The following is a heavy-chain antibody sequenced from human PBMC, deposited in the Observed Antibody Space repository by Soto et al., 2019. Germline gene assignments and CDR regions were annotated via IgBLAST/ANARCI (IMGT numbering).Heavy chain of an antibody. CDR2: ITFSGNTV. D-gene: IGHD2-15*01. Sequence: PGWSMRLSCAASGFTFSDSYMSWIRQAPGKGLEWISYITFSGNTVYYADSLKGRFTISRDNAKNSLYLQMNRLRAEDTAVYYLARVSWREKGCRDGWGHGKEVTVAS. CDR1: GFTFSDSY. CDR3: ARVSWREKGCRDG. V-gene: IGHV3-11*01. J-gene: IGHJ6*01.